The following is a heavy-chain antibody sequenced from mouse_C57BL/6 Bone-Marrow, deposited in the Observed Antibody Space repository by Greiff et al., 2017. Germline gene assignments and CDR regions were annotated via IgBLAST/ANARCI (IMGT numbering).Heavy chain of an antibody. CDR3: ARNDYDDFDY. J-gene: IGHJ2*01. CDR2: IYPRSGNT. V-gene: IGHV1-55*01. Sequence: VQLQQPGAELVKPGASVKMSCKASGYTFTSYWITWVKQRPGQGLEWIGDIYPRSGNTYYNEKFKGKATLTADKSSSTAYMELRSLTSEDSAVYFCARNDYDDFDYWGQGTTLTVSS. CDR1: GYTFTSYW. D-gene: IGHD2-4*01.